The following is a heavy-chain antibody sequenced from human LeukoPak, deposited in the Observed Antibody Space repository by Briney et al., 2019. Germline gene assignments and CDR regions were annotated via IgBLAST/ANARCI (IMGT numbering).Heavy chain of an antibody. J-gene: IGHJ5*02. CDR2: IYYSGST. V-gene: IGHV4-30-4*01. D-gene: IGHD3-3*01. CDR1: GGSISSGDYY. CDR3: ARGLDYDFWSGYFRHWFDP. Sequence: SQTLSLTCTVSGGSISSGDYYWSWIRQPPGKGLEWIGYIYYSGSTYYNPSLKSRVTISVDTSKNQFSLKLSSVTAADTAVYYCARGLDYDFWSGYFRHWFDPWGQGTLVTVSS.